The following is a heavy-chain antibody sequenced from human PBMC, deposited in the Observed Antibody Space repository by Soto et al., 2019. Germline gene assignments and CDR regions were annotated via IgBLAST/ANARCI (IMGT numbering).Heavy chain of an antibody. Sequence: TETLSLTSSVYGADLNTYSWTWIRQHAGKGLEWIGRIYTSASINYNPSLRGRVTLSVDTSTNQVSLKLASVTAAYTAVYYCARDREAGYNFYYGMDFWGQGTTVTVSS. D-gene: IGHD6-19*01. CDR3: ARDREAGYNFYYGMDF. J-gene: IGHJ6*02. CDR1: GADLNTYS. CDR2: IYTSASI. V-gene: IGHV4-4*07.